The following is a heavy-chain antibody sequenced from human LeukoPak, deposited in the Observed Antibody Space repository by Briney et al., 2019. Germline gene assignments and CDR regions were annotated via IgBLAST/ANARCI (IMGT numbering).Heavy chain of an antibody. J-gene: IGHJ4*02. CDR3: ARDLLRGGSGY. V-gene: IGHV3-21*01. CDR2: ISSSSSYI. Sequence: PGGSLRLSCAASGFTFSSYSMNRVRQAPGKGLEWVSSISSSSSYIYYADSVKGRFTISRDNAKNSLYLQMNSLRAEDTAVYYCARDLLRGGSGYWGQGTLVTVSS. D-gene: IGHD3-16*01. CDR1: GFTFSSYS.